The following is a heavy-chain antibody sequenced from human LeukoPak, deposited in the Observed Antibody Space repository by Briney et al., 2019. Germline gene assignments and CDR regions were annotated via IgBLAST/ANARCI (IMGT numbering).Heavy chain of an antibody. CDR1: GYTFTSYD. CDR3: AREGVGASLVGEAAFDI. Sequence: ASVKVSCKASGYTFTSYDINWVRQATVQGLEWMGWMNPNSGNTGYAQKFQGRVTITRNTSISTAYMELSSLRSEDTAVYYCAREGVGASLVGEAAFDIWGQGTMVTVSS. D-gene: IGHD1-26*01. J-gene: IGHJ3*02. V-gene: IGHV1-8*03. CDR2: MNPNSGNT.